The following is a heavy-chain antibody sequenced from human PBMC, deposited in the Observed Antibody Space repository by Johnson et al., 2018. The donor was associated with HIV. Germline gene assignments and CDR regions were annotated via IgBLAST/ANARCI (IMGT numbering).Heavy chain of an antibody. V-gene: IGHV3-20*04. Sequence: MQLVESGGGVVRPGGSLRLSCAASGFIFDDYGMSWVRQAPGKGLEWVSGINWNGGSTGYAASVTGRFTISRDNSKNTLYLQMNSLKAEDTAVYYCARGLRSGIVVVYDAFDIWGQGTLVTVSS. D-gene: IGHD3-22*01. CDR2: INWNGGST. CDR3: ARGLRSGIVVVYDAFDI. CDR1: GFIFDDYG. J-gene: IGHJ3*02.